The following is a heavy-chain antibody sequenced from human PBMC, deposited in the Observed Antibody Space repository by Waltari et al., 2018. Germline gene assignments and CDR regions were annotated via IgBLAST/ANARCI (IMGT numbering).Heavy chain of an antibody. CDR3: ARGSFLEWLGGMDV. D-gene: IGHD3-3*02. Sequence: EVQLVESGGGLVKPGGSLRLSCAASGVTDRRYRMQWVRQAPGKGLVWVSRINIDGSNTRYADSVKGRFTISRDNAKNTLYLQMNSLRAEDTAVYYCARGSFLEWLGGMDVWGQGTTVTVS. J-gene: IGHJ6*02. V-gene: IGHV3-74*01. CDR1: GVTDRRYR. CDR2: INIDGSNT.